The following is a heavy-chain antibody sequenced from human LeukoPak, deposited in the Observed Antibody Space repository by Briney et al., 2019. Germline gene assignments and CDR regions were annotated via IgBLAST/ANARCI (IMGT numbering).Heavy chain of an antibody. J-gene: IGHJ3*01. D-gene: IGHD2-2*03. V-gene: IGHV5-51*01. Sequence: GESLKISCQGSGYTFTSYWIGWVRQMPGKGLEWMGIFDPGDSDTRYSPSFQGQVTISVDKSISTAHLHWSSLKASDTAIYYCARRMDIAVVLGRSDDAFDVWGQGTMVAVSS. CDR1: GYTFTSYW. CDR3: ARRMDIAVVLGRSDDAFDV. CDR2: FDPGDSDT.